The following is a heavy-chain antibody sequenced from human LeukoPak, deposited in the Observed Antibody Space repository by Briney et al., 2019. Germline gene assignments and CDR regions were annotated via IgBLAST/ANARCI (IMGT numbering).Heavy chain of an antibody. J-gene: IGHJ4*02. V-gene: IGHV3-7*01. CDR2: IDEDGNEK. D-gene: IGHD1-1*01. CDR3: ARPVTGTYAPLEY. CDR1: GFSFRSFW. Sequence: GGSLRLSCAGSGFSFRSFWMSWVRQAPGKGLEWVANIDEDGNEKNYVDFVKGRFTISRDNAKNTLYLEMNSLRADDTAVYYCARPVTGTYAPLEYWGQGTLVTVSS.